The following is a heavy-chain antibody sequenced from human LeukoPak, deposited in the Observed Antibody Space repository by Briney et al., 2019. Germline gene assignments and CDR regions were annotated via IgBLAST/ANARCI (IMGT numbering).Heavy chain of an antibody. D-gene: IGHD6-6*01. Sequence: PSETLSLTCTVSGGSISSYYWSWIRQPAGKGLEWIGRIYTSGSTNYNPSLKSRVTMSVDTSKNQFSLKLSSVTAADTAVYYCARDRPTKDYSSSYWFDPWGQGTLVTVSS. CDR3: ARDRPTKDYSSSYWFDP. J-gene: IGHJ5*02. CDR2: IYTSGST. V-gene: IGHV4-4*07. CDR1: GGSISSYY.